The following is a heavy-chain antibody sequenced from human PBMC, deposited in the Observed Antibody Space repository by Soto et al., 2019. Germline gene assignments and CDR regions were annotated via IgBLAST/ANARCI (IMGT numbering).Heavy chain of an antibody. J-gene: IGHJ6*02. CDR1: GFTFSSYC. V-gene: IGHV3-74*01. D-gene: IGHD2-15*01. Sequence: EVQLVESGGGLVQPGGALRLSCAASGFTFSSYCMHWVRQAPGKGLVWVSRINTDGRSTNYADSVKGRFTISRDNAKNTLYLQMNSLRAEDTAVYYCARETRGYCSGGSCYPYYDYYGMDVWGQGTTVTVSS. CDR3: ARETRGYCSGGSCYPYYDYYGMDV. CDR2: INTDGRST.